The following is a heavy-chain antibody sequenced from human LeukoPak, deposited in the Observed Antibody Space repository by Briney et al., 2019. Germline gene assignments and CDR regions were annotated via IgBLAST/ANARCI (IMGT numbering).Heavy chain of an antibody. D-gene: IGHD3-16*01. CDR3: AKFGQPQYNWFDP. CDR2: ISGSGGST. Sequence: PGGSLRLSSAASGFTFSSYAMSWVRQAPGKGLEWVSAISGSGGSTYYADSVKGRFAISRDNSKNTLYLQMNSLRAEDTAVYYCAKFGQPQYNWFDPWGQGTLVTVSS. CDR1: GFTFSSYA. J-gene: IGHJ5*02. V-gene: IGHV3-23*01.